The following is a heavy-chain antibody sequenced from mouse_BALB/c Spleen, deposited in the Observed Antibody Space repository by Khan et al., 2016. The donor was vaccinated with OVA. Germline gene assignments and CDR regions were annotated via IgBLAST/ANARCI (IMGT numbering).Heavy chain of an antibody. J-gene: IGHJ3*01. CDR2: ISYSGST. Sequence: EVQLQESGPGLVKPSQSLSLTCTVTGYSITSDYAWNWIRQFPGNKLEWMGYISYSGSTSYTPSLTSRFSITRDTSKNQFFLQLNSVTTEDTATYYCTRGRTYWGQGTLVTVSA. CDR1: GYSITSDYA. V-gene: IGHV3-2*02. D-gene: IGHD3-3*01. CDR3: TRGRTY.